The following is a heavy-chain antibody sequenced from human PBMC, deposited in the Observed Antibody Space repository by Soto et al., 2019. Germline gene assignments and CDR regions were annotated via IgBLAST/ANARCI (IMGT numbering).Heavy chain of an antibody. CDR1: GYIFVNYG. Sequence: QVQLVQSGDEVRKPGSSVKVSCKASGYIFVNYGIAWVRQAPGQGLEWMGWISPYSGNTHYASKVQGRLTMTTDTXXSTAYVELGSLTSDDTAVYYSAMVDNSATPTPQDVWGQGTTVTVSS. CDR2: ISPYSGNT. V-gene: IGHV1-18*01. CDR3: AMVDNSATPTPQDV. J-gene: IGHJ6*02. D-gene: IGHD5-12*01.